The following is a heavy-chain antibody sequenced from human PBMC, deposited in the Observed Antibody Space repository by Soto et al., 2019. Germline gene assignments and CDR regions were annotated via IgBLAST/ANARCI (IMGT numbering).Heavy chain of an antibody. Sequence: QVQLQESGPGLVKPSGTLSLTCAVSGGSISSSNWWSWVRQPPGKGLEWIGDIYHSGSTNYNPTLKSRVTISVDKSKNQFSLKLSSVTAADTAVYYCATSALAAAGRYYYDYYGMDVWGQGPTVTVSS. CDR1: GGSISSSNW. D-gene: IGHD6-13*01. J-gene: IGHJ6*02. V-gene: IGHV4-4*02. CDR2: IYHSGST. CDR3: ATSALAAAGRYYYDYYGMDV.